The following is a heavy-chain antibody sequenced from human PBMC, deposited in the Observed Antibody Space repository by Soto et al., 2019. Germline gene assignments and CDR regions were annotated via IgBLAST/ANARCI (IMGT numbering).Heavy chain of an antibody. CDR1: GDSVTNFY. V-gene: IGHV4-59*02. CDR3: ARAMRQSDSRGPYDFDY. J-gene: IGHJ4*02. CDR2: ISYTQYT. D-gene: IGHD3-22*01. Sequence: SETLSLTCSVSGDSVTNFYWSWIRRPPGKGLEWIGDISYTQYTKYNPSLESRLTMSVDSSKNQFSLNLSFVTAADTAVYYCARAMRQSDSRGPYDFDYWGPGTLVTV.